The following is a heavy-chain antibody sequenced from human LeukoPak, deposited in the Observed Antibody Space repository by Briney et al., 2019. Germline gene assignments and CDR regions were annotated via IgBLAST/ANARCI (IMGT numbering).Heavy chain of an antibody. CDR2: IKQDGSEK. Sequence: GGSLRLSCAASGFNFNWYWMTWVRQAPGKGLEWVANIKQDGSEKFYADSVRGRFTVSRDNAKHSVYLQMNSLRVDDTAVYYCAREGGTQDYWGQGTLVTVSS. CDR1: GFNFNWYW. D-gene: IGHD1-7*01. V-gene: IGHV3-7*01. CDR3: AREGGTQDY. J-gene: IGHJ4*02.